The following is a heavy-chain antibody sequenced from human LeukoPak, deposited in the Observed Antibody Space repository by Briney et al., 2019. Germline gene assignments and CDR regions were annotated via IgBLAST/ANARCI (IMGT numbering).Heavy chain of an antibody. CDR1: GFSFSDYY. V-gene: IGHV3-11*06. CDR3: ARGGTGAFDY. D-gene: IGHD2-8*02. J-gene: IGHJ4*02. CDR2: ISSRSTYI. Sequence: GGSLRLACTASGFSFSDYYMSWIRQAPGKGLEWISYISSRSTYISDADSVKGRFTISRDNAKNLLFLQMNSLRVEDTALYYCARGGTGAFDYCGQGILVTVSS.